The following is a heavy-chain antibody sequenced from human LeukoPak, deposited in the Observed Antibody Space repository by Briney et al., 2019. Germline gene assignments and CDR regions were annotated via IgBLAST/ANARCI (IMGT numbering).Heavy chain of an antibody. V-gene: IGHV1-69*13. D-gene: IGHD6-19*01. CDR2: IIPIFGTA. Sequence: SVKVSCKASGGTFSSYAISWVRQAPGQGLEWMGGIIPIFGTANYAQKFQGRVTITADESTSTAYMELSSLRSEDTAVYYCARDSAVASRTPTVFDYWGQGTLVTVSS. J-gene: IGHJ4*02. CDR1: GGTFSSYA. CDR3: ARDSAVASRTPTVFDY.